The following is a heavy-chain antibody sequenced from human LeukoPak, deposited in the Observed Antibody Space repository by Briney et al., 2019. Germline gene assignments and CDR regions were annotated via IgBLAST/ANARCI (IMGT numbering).Heavy chain of an antibody. CDR3: AKDRTYWGGFDY. CDR1: GFSFSDYY. V-gene: IGHV3-11*01. J-gene: IGHJ4*02. D-gene: IGHD3-16*01. CDR2: ISSSEKTI. Sequence: PGGSLRLYCAASGFSFSDYYMTWLRQAPGQGLERVSYISSSEKTIDYADSVKGRFTISRDNAKNALYPQKNSLRVEDTAVYYCAKDRTYWGGFDYWGQGTLVTVSP.